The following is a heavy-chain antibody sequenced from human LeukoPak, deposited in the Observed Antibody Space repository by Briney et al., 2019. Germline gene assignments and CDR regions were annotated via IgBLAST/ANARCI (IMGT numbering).Heavy chain of an antibody. J-gene: IGHJ5*02. V-gene: IGHV4-30-2*01. CDR1: GGSISSGGYS. Sequence: TLSLTCAASGGSISSGGYSWSWIRQPPGKGLEWIGYIYHSGSTYYNPSLKSRVTISVDRSKNQFSLKLSSVTAADTAVYYCARENYDILTGYSVGNWFDPWGQGTLVTVSS. CDR3: ARENYDILTGYSVGNWFDP. D-gene: IGHD3-9*01. CDR2: IYHSGST.